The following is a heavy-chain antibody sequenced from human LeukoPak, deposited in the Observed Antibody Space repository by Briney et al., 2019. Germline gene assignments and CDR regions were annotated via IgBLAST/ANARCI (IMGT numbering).Heavy chain of an antibody. CDR2: IGGSGSPI. D-gene: IGHD6-19*01. Sequence: GGSLRLSCAASGFTFSSFEMNWVRQAPGKGLEWVSYIGGSGSPIYYADSVKGRFTISRDNAKNSLYLQMSSLRVEDTAVYYCARVPYSSGWYNFDYWGQGTLVTVSS. V-gene: IGHV3-48*03. CDR3: ARVPYSSGWYNFDY. J-gene: IGHJ4*02. CDR1: GFTFSSFE.